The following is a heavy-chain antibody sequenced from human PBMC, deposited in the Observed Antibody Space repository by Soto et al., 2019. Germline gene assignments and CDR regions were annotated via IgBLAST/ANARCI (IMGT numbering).Heavy chain of an antibody. CDR2: ISYSGSA. CDR3: ARLLCSGNSCSLGGGFDI. V-gene: IGHV4-31*03. CDR1: GVSVTSGGFF. D-gene: IGHD2-2*01. J-gene: IGHJ3*02. Sequence: VLLQESGPGLVEPSQTLSLTCTVSGVSVTSGGFFWSWIRHHPAKGLEWIGYISYSGSAYYSPSLKSRVSIEADTSSNQFSLRLTSLTAADTAVYFCARLLCSGNSCSLGGGFDIWGQGTTVTVSS.